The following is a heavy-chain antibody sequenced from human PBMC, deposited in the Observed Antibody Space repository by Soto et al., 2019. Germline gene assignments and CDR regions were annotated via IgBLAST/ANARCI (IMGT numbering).Heavy chain of an antibody. CDR1: GFTFNSYA. CDR3: AKGRGGSFYNYGGGPDN. D-gene: IGHD5-18*01. V-gene: IGHV3-23*01. J-gene: IGHJ4*02. CDR2: ISGSGGNT. Sequence: EVHLLESGGGLVKPGGSQRLSCVASGFTFNSYAMSWVRQAPGRGLEWVSGISGSGGNTYYADSVKGRFTISRANSKDTLYMQMTGLRAEDTALYYCAKGRGGSFYNYGGGPDNWGQGTLLTVSS.